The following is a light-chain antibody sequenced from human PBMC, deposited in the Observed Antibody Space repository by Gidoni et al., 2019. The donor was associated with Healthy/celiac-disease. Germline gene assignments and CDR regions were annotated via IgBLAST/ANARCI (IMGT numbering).Light chain of an antibody. CDR2: KDS. CDR3: QSADSSGTYQV. V-gene: IGLV3-25*03. Sequence: SYELTQPPPVSVSPGPTARIPCSGDALQKQYAYWYQQKPGQAPVLVIYKDSERPSGIPERFSGSSSGTTVTLTISGVQAEDEADYYCQSADSSGTYQVFGGGTKLTVL. CDR1: ALQKQY. J-gene: IGLJ3*02.